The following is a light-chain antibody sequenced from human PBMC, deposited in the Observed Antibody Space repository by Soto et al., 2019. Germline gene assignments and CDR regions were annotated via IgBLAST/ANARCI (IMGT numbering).Light chain of an antibody. CDR1: RPNIGTNS. CDR2: SNS. Sequence: QSVLTQPPSTSGTPGQRVTISCSGSRPNIGTNSVNWYQQVPGTAPKLLIHSNSQRPSGVPDRFSGSKSDTSASLAISGLQSEDEADYYCAAWDDSLNGVTFGGGTKLPS. CDR3: AAWDDSLNGVT. V-gene: IGLV1-44*01. J-gene: IGLJ2*01.